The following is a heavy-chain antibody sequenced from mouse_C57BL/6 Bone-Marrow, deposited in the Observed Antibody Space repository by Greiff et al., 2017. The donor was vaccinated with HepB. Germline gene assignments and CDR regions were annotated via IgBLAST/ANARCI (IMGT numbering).Heavy chain of an antibody. Sequence: QVQLQQSGAELVKPGASVKISCKASGYAFSSYWMNWVKQRPGKGLEWIGQIYPGDGDTNYNGKFKGKATLTADKSSSTAYMQLSSLTSEDSAVYFCARSLDYYGSSYLYAMDYWGQGTSVTVSS. CDR1: GYAFSSYW. D-gene: IGHD1-1*01. CDR3: ARSLDYYGSSYLYAMDY. V-gene: IGHV1-80*01. CDR2: IYPGDGDT. J-gene: IGHJ4*01.